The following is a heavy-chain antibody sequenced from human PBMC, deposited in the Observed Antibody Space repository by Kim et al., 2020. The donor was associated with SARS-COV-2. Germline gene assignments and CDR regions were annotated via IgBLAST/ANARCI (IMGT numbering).Heavy chain of an antibody. Sequence: GGSLRLSCAASGFTFSNAWMSWVRQAPGKGLEWVGRIKSKTDGGTTDYAAPVKGRFTISRDDSKNTLYLQMNSLKTEDTAVYYCTTGAGGYSGSYYSDYWGQGTLVTVSS. CDR3: TTGAGGYSGSYYSDY. V-gene: IGHV3-15*01. CDR1: GFTFSNAW. D-gene: IGHD1-26*01. CDR2: IKSKTDGGTT. J-gene: IGHJ4*02.